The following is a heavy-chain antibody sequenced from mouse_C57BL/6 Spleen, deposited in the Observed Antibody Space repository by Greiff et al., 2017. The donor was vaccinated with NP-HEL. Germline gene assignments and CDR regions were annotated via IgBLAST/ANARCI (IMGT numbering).Heavy chain of an antibody. D-gene: IGHD1-1*01. CDR1: GYAFSSSW. CDR2: IYPGDGDT. V-gene: IGHV1-82*01. CDR3: ARSEGSRYFDY. J-gene: IGHJ2*01. Sequence: VKLQGSGPELVKPGASVKISCKASGYAFSSSWMNWVKRRPGKGLEWIGRIYPGDGDTNYNGKFKGKATLTADKSSSTAYMQLSSLTSEDSAVYFCARSEGSRYFDYWGQGTTLTVSS.